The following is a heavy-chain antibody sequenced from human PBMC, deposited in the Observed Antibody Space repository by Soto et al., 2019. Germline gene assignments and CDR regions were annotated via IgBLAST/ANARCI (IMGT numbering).Heavy chain of an antibody. CDR3: VKERLGRGADY. V-gene: IGHV3-23*01. CDR2: ISGGGGNT. J-gene: IGHJ4*02. CDR1: GFTFSNYA. Sequence: EVQLLESGGGLVQPGGSLRLSCAASGFTFSNYAMSWVRQTPGKGLEWVATISGGGGNTDYPDSVKGRFTIARDNSKDTAYLQMNSPRADDTAIYYCVKERLGRGADYWGQGALVTVTS.